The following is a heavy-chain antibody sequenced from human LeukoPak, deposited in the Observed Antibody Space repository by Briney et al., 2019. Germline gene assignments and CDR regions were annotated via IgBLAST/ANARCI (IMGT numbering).Heavy chain of an antibody. CDR1: GFSFRSYW. D-gene: IGHD4-23*01. Sequence: GGSLRLSCVASGFSFRSYWMRWVRQAPGKGLVWVSPIKSDGSGTNYADSVKGRITISRDNGENTLYLQMNSLRAEDTAVYYCARTGVTFGFDYWGQGTLVTVSS. CDR2: IKSDGSGT. J-gene: IGHJ4*02. CDR3: ARTGVTFGFDY. V-gene: IGHV3-74*01.